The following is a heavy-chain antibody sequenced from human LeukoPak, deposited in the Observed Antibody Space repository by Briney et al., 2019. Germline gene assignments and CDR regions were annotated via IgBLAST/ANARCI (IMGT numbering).Heavy chain of an antibody. V-gene: IGHV4-59*01. D-gene: IGHD6-13*01. CDR2: IYYSGST. Sequence: NPSETLSLTCTVSGGSISSYYWSWIRQPPGKGLEWIGYIYYSGSTNYNPSLKSRVTISVDTSKNQFSLKLSSVTAADTAVYYCARDRDSSSWYNWFDPWGQGTLVTVSS. J-gene: IGHJ5*02. CDR1: GGSISSYY. CDR3: ARDRDSSSWYNWFDP.